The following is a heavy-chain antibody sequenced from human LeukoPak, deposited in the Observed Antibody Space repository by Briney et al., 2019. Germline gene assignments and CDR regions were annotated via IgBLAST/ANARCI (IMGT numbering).Heavy chain of an antibody. V-gene: IGHV3-30-3*01. CDR3: ARDWEDIVVVVAATLPYHYYYMDV. Sequence: GGSLRLSCAASGFTFSSYAMHWVRQAPGKGLEWVAVISYDGSNKYYADSVKGRFTISRDNSKNTLYLQMNSLRAEDTAVYYCARDWEDIVVVVAATLPYHYYYMDVWGKGTTVTVSS. CDR1: GFTFSSYA. CDR2: ISYDGSNK. J-gene: IGHJ6*03. D-gene: IGHD2-15*01.